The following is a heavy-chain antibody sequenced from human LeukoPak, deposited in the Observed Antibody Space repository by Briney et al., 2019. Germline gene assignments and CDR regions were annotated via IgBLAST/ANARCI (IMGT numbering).Heavy chain of an antibody. CDR3: AKVPHSWGLFDS. CDR1: GFTFSSYG. D-gene: IGHD3-16*01. J-gene: IGHJ4*02. CDR2: IRDDGSNR. Sequence: GGSLRLSCAASGFTFSSYGLHWVRQAPGKGLEWVAFIRDDGSNRYYADSVKGRFTVSRDNSKNTLYPQMDSLRTEDTAVYYCAKVPHSWGLFDSWGQGTLVTVSS. V-gene: IGHV3-30*02.